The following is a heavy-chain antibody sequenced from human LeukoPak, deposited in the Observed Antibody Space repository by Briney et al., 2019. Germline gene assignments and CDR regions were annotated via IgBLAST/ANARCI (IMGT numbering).Heavy chain of an antibody. CDR1: GFTFRNYV. CDR2: ISHTGTPV. CDR3: AIPPLSGTGSSRPLAGMDV. D-gene: IGHD3-10*01. Sequence: GGSLRLSCAASGFTFRNYVMNWVRQAPGKGLEWVSYISHTGTPVSYADSVKGRFTISRDNARNSLYLQMYSLRAEDTAVYYCAIPPLSGTGSSRPLAGMDVWGQGTTVTVSS. V-gene: IGHV3-48*04. J-gene: IGHJ6*02.